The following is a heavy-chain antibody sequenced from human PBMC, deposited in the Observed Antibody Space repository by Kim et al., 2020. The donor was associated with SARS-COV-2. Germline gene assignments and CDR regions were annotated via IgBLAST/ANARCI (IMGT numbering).Heavy chain of an antibody. CDR3: ARALRGYSYGLED. J-gene: IGHJ4*02. Sequence: YAVSVKSRTTLNADTSKNQFSLQLNSVTPEDTAVYYCARALRGYSYGLEDWAQGTVVTVSS. V-gene: IGHV6-1*01. D-gene: IGHD5-18*01.